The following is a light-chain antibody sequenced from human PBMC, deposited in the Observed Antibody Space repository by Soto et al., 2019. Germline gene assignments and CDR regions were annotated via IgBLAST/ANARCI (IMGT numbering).Light chain of an antibody. Sequence: DIQMTQSPSTLSASVGDRVTITCRASQSISSWVAWYQQKPGKAPKLLIFKASNLQSGVPSRFTGSRSGTEFPLTISSLQPDDCAAYFCQEYSSYSTLTFGGGTRVEV. J-gene: IGKJ4*01. CDR3: QEYSSYSTLT. CDR1: QSISSW. CDR2: KAS. V-gene: IGKV1-5*03.